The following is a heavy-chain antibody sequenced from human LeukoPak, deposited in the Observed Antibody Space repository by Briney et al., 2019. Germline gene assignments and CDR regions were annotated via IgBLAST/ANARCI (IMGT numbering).Heavy chain of an antibody. J-gene: IGHJ4*02. CDR2: ISFDESNK. Sequence: PGGSLRLSCAASGFTFSNFAMHWVRQAPGKGLEWVAVISFDESNKYYADSVKGRFTISRDNSNNTLYLQMYSLRAEDTAIYYCVVGATQGDYWGQGTQVTVSS. D-gene: IGHD1-26*01. CDR3: VVGATQGDY. V-gene: IGHV3-30-3*01. CDR1: GFTFSNFA.